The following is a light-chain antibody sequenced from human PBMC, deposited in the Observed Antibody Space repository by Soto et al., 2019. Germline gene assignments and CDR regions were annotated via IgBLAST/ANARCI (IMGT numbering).Light chain of an antibody. Sequence: AIQMTRSPSSLSASVGDRVTITCRASQDISDDVGWYQQTPGKAPKLLISGASRLQSGVPSRFSGSGSGAAFTLTIASLRPEDSATYYCLQNHNYPRTFGQGTKVEI. CDR3: LQNHNYPRT. CDR1: QDISDD. CDR2: GAS. J-gene: IGKJ1*01. V-gene: IGKV1-6*01.